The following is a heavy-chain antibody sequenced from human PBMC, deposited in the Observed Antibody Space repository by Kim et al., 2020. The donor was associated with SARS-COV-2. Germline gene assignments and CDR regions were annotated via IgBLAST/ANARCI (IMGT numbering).Heavy chain of an antibody. CDR3: ANFEATEEMATHASDY. J-gene: IGHJ4*02. Sequence: GGSLRLSCAASGFTFSSYGMHWVRQAPGKGLEWVAVISYDGSNKYYADSVKGRFTISRDNSKNTLYLQMNSLRAEDTAVYYCANFEATEEMATHASDYWGQGTLVTVSS. CDR2: ISYDGSNK. V-gene: IGHV3-30*18. CDR1: GFTFSSYG. D-gene: IGHD5-12*01.